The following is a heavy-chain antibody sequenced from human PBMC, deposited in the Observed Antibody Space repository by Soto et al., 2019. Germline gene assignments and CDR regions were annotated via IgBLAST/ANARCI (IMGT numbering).Heavy chain of an antibody. J-gene: IGHJ4*02. CDR2: IYNSGST. D-gene: IGHD4-17*01. CDR1: GGSISSGGYY. V-gene: IGHV4-31*03. CDR3: ARDGDYGDYYFDY. Sequence: NPSETLSLTCTVSGGSISSGGYYWSWIRQHPGKGLEWIGYIYNSGSTYYNPSLKSRVTISVDTSTNQFSLKLNSVTAADTAVYYCARDGDYGDYYFDYWGQGTLVTSPQ.